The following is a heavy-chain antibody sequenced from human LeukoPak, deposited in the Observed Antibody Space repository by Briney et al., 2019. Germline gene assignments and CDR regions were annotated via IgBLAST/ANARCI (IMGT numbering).Heavy chain of an antibody. V-gene: IGHV3-11*01. CDR1: GFTFSDSC. J-gene: IGHJ4*02. Sequence: PGGSLRLSCAASGFTFSDSCMSWIRQAPGKGLETISYICGSGSPIHHADSVKGRFTISRDNTKNSLFLQMNSLRADDTAVYHRVRGHTILTHWGQGTLVTVSS. D-gene: IGHD5-24*01. CDR3: VRGHTILTH. CDR2: ICGSGSPI.